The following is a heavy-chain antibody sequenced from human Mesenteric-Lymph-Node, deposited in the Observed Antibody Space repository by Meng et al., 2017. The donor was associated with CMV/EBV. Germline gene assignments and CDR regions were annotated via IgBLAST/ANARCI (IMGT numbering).Heavy chain of an antibody. D-gene: IGHD2-15*01. Sequence: SETLSLTCTVSGGSISSYYWSWIRQPPGKGLEWIGYIYYSGSTNYNPSLKSRVTISVDTSKNQFSLKLSSVTAADTAVYYCARDFPMLPPRYYYYGMDVWGQGTTVTVSS. J-gene: IGHJ6*02. CDR1: GGSISSYY. CDR2: IYYSGST. V-gene: IGHV4-59*12. CDR3: ARDFPMLPPRYYYYGMDV.